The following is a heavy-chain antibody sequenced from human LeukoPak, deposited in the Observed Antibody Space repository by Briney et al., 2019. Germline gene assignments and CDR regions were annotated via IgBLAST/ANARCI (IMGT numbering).Heavy chain of an antibody. V-gene: IGHV1-2*02. D-gene: IGHD5-24*01. Sequence: ASVKVSCKASGYTFTGYYMHWVRQAPGQGLEWMGWINPNSGGTNYAQKFQGRVTMTRDTSISTAYMELSRLRSDDTAVYYCARVRRDSYNSAFDIWGQGTMVTVSS. CDR3: ARVRRDSYNSAFDI. CDR2: INPNSGGT. J-gene: IGHJ3*02. CDR1: GYTFTGYY.